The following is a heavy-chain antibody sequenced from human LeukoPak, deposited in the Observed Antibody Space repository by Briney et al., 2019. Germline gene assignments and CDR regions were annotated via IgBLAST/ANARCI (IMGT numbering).Heavy chain of an antibody. CDR1: GFTFSRYA. V-gene: IGHV3-30-3*02. CDR3: AKKFTGTTVISGDYFDY. CDR2: MSSDGSKK. D-gene: IGHD4-17*01. J-gene: IGHJ4*02. Sequence: PEGSLRLSCAASGFTFSRYAMHWVRQAPGKGLEWVAVMSSDGSKKYYADSVKGRFTISRDNSKNTLYLQMNSLRAEDTAVYYCAKKFTGTTVISGDYFDYWGQGTLVTVSS.